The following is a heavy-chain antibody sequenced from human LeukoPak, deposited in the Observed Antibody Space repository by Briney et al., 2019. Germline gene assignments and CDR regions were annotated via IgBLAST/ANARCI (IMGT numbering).Heavy chain of an antibody. V-gene: IGHV4-4*07. Sequence: PSETLSLTCTVSGGSISSYYWSWIRQPAGKGLEWIGRIYTSGSTNYNPSLKSRVTMSVDTSKNQFSLKLSSVTAADTAVYYCARDLNSRAYYGFWSGYSDPNWFDPWGQGTLVTVSS. J-gene: IGHJ5*02. D-gene: IGHD3-3*01. CDR1: GGSISSYY. CDR2: IYTSGST. CDR3: ARDLNSRAYYGFWSGYSDPNWFDP.